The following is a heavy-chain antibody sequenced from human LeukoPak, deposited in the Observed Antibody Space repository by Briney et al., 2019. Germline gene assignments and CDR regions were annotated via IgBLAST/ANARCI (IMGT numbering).Heavy chain of an antibody. V-gene: IGHV4-59*01. CDR3: AREVLYYGSGSPYYYYYGMDV. CDR1: GGSISSYY. Sequence: SETLSLTCTVSGGSISSYYWSWIRQPPGKGLEWIGYIYYSGSTNYNPSLKSRVTISVDTSKNQFSLKLSSVTAADTAVYYCAREVLYYGSGSPYYYYYGMDVWAKGPRSPSP. J-gene: IGHJ6*02. CDR2: IYYSGST. D-gene: IGHD3-10*01.